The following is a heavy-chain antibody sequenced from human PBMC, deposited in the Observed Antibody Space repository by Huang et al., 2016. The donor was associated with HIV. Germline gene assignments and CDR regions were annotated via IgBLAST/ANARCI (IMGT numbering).Heavy chain of an antibody. V-gene: IGHV4-59*11. Sequence: QVQLQESGPGLVKPSETLSLTCTVSGGSISSHYWSWIRQPPGKGLEWIGSISYSGSTNYTPSLKSRVTILADTSKNQFFLKLSSVTAADTAMYYCARGGGYDRGVEDYWGQGTLVTVSS. CDR2: ISYSGST. J-gene: IGHJ4*02. CDR1: GGSISSHY. CDR3: ARGGGYDRGVEDY. D-gene: IGHD5-12*01.